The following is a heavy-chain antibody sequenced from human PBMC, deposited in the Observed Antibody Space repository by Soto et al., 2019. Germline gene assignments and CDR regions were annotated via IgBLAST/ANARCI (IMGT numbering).Heavy chain of an antibody. CDR2: PGDSDT. Sequence: PGDSDTRYSPSFQGQVTISADKSISTAYLQWSSLKASDTAMYYCARRSRATRGMDVWGQGTTVTVSS. CDR3: ARRSRATRGMDV. J-gene: IGHJ6*02. V-gene: IGHV5-51*01. D-gene: IGHD1-26*01.